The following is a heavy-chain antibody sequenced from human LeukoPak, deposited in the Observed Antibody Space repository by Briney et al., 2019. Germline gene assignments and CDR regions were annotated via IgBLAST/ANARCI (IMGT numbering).Heavy chain of an antibody. J-gene: IGHJ3*02. CDR3: ASLQGYYDAFDI. CDR2: IYYSGST. V-gene: IGHV4-59*08. D-gene: IGHD1-26*01. Sequence: SETLSLTCTVSGGSISSYYWSWIRQPPGKGLEWTGYIYYSGSTNYNPSLKSRVTISVDTSKNQFSLKLSSVTAADTAVYYCASLQGYYDAFDIWGQGTMVTVSS. CDR1: GGSISSYY.